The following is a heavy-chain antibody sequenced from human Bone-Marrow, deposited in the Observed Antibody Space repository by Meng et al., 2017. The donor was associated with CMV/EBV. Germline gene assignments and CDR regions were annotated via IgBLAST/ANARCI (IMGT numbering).Heavy chain of an antibody. J-gene: IGHJ4*02. CDR1: GFTVSSNE. CDR2: TRNKADGETT. V-gene: IGHV3-72*01. Sequence: GGSLRLSCAASGFTVSSNEMSWVRQAPGKGLEWVGRTRNKADGETTDYAASVKGRFTISRDDSKNSLYLQMNSLKTEDTAVYYCARDRHCSSPTCYTGFDYWGQGTLVTVSS. D-gene: IGHD2-2*02. CDR3: ARDRHCSSPTCYTGFDY.